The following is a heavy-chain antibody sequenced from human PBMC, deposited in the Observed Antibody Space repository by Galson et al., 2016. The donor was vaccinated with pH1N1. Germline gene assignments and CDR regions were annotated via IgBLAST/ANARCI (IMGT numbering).Heavy chain of an antibody. CDR3: ATGAYGDSLYWSFDV. D-gene: IGHD4-17*01. CDR1: TGSISGYY. V-gene: IGHV4-59*01. Sequence: ETLSLTCTISTGSISGYYWTWIRQPPGKGLEWIGYTYYGGSTNYNPSLKSRLTISIDTSKNHFSMKLSSPTVAVTAVYYSATGAYGDSLYWSFDVWGGGTLVTVSS. J-gene: IGHJ2*01. CDR2: TYYGGST.